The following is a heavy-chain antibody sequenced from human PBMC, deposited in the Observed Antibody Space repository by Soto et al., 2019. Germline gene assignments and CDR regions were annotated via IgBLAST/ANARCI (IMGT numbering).Heavy chain of an antibody. V-gene: IGHV1-18*01. CDR2: ISAYNGNT. CDR1: GYTFTSYG. J-gene: IGHJ4*02. Sequence: QVQLVQSGAEVKKPGASVKVSCKASGYTFTSYGISWVRQAPGQGLEWMGWISAYNGNTNYAQKLQGRVTMTTATTTNKGYMEPKNLRSYDKAGYFFSRDSSPVDYWGQGTLVTVSS. CDR3: SRDSSPVDY.